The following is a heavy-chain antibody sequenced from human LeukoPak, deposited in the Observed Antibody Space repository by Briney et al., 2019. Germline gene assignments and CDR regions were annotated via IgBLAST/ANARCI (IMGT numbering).Heavy chain of an antibody. D-gene: IGHD3-10*01. V-gene: IGHV3-30*18. CDR1: GFTFSSYG. Sequence: GGSLRLSCAASGFTFSSYGMHWVRQAPGKGLEWVAVISYDGSSKYYADSVKGRFTISRDNSKNTLYLQMNSLRAEDTAVYYCAKGLLWFGELSPFDYWGQGTLVTVSS. CDR3: AKGLLWFGELSPFDY. CDR2: ISYDGSSK. J-gene: IGHJ4*02.